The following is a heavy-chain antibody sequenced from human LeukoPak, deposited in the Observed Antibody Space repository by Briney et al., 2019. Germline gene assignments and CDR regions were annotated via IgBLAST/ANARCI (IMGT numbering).Heavy chain of an antibody. J-gene: IGHJ6*04. D-gene: IGHD2-2*01. CDR2: INSDGSRT. CDR3: ARLGYCSSTSCYEYYYGMDV. CDR1: GFTFSSYW. Sequence: GGSLRLSCAASGFTFSSYWMHWVGQAPGKGVGGVSRINSDGSRTNYADSVKGRFTISRDNAKNTLYLQMNSLRAEDTAVYYCARLGYCSSTSCYEYYYGMDVWGKGTTVTVSS. V-gene: IGHV3-74*01.